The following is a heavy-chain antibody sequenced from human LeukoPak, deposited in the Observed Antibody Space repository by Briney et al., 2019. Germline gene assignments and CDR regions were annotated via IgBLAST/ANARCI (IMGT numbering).Heavy chain of an antibody. V-gene: IGHV1-18*01. CDR3: ARDLFVEDSGNYFS. CDR2: IGVYNGNT. D-gene: IGHD3-10*01. Sequence: ASVKVSCKTSGYSFSNYGITWVRQAPGQGLEWMGWIGVYNGNTKYAQNLQDRVTMTTDTPTNTAYMELRSLRSDDTAVYYCARDLFVEDSGNYFSWGQGTLVTVSS. J-gene: IGHJ5*02. CDR1: GYSFSNYG.